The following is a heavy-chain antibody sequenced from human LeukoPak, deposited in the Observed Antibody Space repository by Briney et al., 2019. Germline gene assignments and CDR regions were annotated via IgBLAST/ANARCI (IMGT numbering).Heavy chain of an antibody. CDR2: INHSGST. CDR3: ARTNYYDSGGLDAFDI. CDR1: GVSISSSNSY. Sequence: PSETLSLTCTVSGVSISSSNSYWSWIRQPPGKGLEWIGEINHSGSTNYNPSLKSRVTISVDTSKNQFSLKLSSVTAADTAVYYCARTNYYDSGGLDAFDIWGQGTMVTVSS. J-gene: IGHJ3*02. D-gene: IGHD3-22*01. V-gene: IGHV4-39*07.